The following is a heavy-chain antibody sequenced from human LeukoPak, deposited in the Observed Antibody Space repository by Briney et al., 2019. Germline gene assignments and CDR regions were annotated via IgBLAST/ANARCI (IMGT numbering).Heavy chain of an antibody. J-gene: IGHJ5*02. CDR2: IYASGST. CDR1: GGSISSGSYY. V-gene: IGHV4-61*02. Sequence: SETLSLTCTVSGGSISSGSYYWNWIRQPAGKGLEWIGRIYASGSTNYNPSLKSRVTISVDTSNNQFSLKLRSVTAADTAVYYCARDVGYYGSGTYPWGQGTLVTVSS. CDR3: ARDVGYYGSGTYP. D-gene: IGHD3-10*01.